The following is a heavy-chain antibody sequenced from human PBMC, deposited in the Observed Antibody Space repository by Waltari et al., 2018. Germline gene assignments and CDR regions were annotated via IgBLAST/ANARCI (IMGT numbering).Heavy chain of an antibody. J-gene: IGHJ6*02. CDR2: IYYSGST. V-gene: IGHV4-39*01. Sequence: QLQLQESGPGLVKPSETLSLTCTVSGGSISSSSYYWGWIRQPPGKGLEWIGSIYYSGSTYYNPSLKSRVTISVDTSKNQFSVKLSSVTAADTAVYYCASQTYDFWSGYYYYYGMDVWGQGTTVTVSS. CDR3: ASQTYDFWSGYYYYYGMDV. D-gene: IGHD3-3*01. CDR1: GGSISSSSYY.